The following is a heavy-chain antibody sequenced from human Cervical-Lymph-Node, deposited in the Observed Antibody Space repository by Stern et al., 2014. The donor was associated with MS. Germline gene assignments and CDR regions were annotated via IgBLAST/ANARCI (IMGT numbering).Heavy chain of an antibody. D-gene: IGHD2-8*02. J-gene: IGHJ4*02. CDR1: GDSISSYTHY. V-gene: IGHV4-39*01. Sequence: QVQLQESGPGLVKPSETLSLTCAVSGDSISSYTHYWAWIRQPPGKGLEWIGSVYYSRATYYNPSLKSPFTISVDTSKNHFPLGLNSVTAADTAVYYCAKHACTGAACPFDLWGQGTLVTVSS. CDR2: VYYSRAT. CDR3: AKHACTGAACPFDL.